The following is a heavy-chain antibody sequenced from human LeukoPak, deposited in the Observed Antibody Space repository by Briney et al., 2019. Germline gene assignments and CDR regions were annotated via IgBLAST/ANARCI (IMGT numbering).Heavy chain of an antibody. CDR2: INAGNGNT. V-gene: IGHV1-3*01. CDR3: ASPRPPKRGYSGYEEDTKFDY. D-gene: IGHD5-12*01. J-gene: IGHJ4*02. CDR1: GYTFTSYA. Sequence: ASVKVSCKASGYTFTSYAMHWVRQAPGQRLEWMGWINAGNGNTKYSQKFQGRVTITADESTSTAYMELSSLRSEDTAVYYCASPRPPKRGYSGYEEDTKFDYWGQGTLVTVSS.